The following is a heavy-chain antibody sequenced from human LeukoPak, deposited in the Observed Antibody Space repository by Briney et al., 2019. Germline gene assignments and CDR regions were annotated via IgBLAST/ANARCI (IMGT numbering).Heavy chain of an antibody. CDR1: GGPFSNYG. Sequence: SAKVSCKVSGGPFSNYGLSWVRQAPGQGLEWMGGIIPIFPSTNYAQNFQGRVTITADESTSTVYMELSSLRTDDTAVYYCARPPVSGTLNDAFDIWGQGTVVTVSS. J-gene: IGHJ3*02. CDR2: IIPIFPST. V-gene: IGHV1-69*01. D-gene: IGHD1/OR15-1a*01. CDR3: ARPPVSGTLNDAFDI.